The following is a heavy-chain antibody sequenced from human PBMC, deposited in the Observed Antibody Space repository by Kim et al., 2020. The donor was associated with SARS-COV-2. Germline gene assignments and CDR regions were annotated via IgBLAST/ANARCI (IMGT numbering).Heavy chain of an antibody. V-gene: IGHV3-30*01. Sequence: GRFTISRDNSKNTLYLQMNSLRAEDTAVYYCARSLTGYCSSTSCYAPFDYWGQGTLVTVSS. D-gene: IGHD2-2*01. J-gene: IGHJ4*02. CDR3: ARSLTGYCSSTSCYAPFDY.